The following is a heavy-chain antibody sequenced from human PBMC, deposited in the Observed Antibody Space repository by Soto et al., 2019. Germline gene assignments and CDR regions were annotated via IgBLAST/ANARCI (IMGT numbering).Heavy chain of an antibody. V-gene: IGHV3-23*01. Sequence: GGSLRLSCAASGFTFVTYAMSWVRQAPGKGLEWVSSITDSGGSKYYADSVKGRFTISRDNSKNTMYLQMDSLRAEDTAVYYCAKDRITIFGVALWGQGTLVTVSS. J-gene: IGHJ4*02. CDR2: ITDSGGSK. D-gene: IGHD3-3*01. CDR3: AKDRITIFGVAL. CDR1: GFTFVTYA.